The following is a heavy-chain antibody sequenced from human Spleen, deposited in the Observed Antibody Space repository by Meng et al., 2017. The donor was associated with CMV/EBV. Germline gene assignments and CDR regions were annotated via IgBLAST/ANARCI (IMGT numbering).Heavy chain of an antibody. Sequence: GESLKISCAASGFTFSSYAMHWVRQAPGKGLEWVAVISYDGSNKYYADSVKGRFTISRDNSKNTLYLQMNSLRAEDTAVYYCARGETVVPAAIRGDAFDIWGQGTMVTVSS. CDR2: ISYDGSNK. CDR1: GFTFSSYA. D-gene: IGHD2-2*02. V-gene: IGHV3-30*04. CDR3: ARGETVVPAAIRGDAFDI. J-gene: IGHJ3*02.